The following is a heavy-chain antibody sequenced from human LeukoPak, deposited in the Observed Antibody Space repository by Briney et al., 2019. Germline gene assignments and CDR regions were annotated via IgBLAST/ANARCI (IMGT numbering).Heavy chain of an antibody. CDR1: DASISSYY. J-gene: IGHJ4*02. CDR3: ARGGYCGGDCYFYY. V-gene: IGHV4-4*07. Sequence: SETLSLTCTVSDASISSYYWAWIRKPAGKGLEWIGRIYTTGRTTYNPSLNSRITMSIDTSKNQFSLKLSSVTAADTAVYYCARGGYCGGDCYFYYWGQGTLVTVSS. D-gene: IGHD2-21*02. CDR2: IYTTGRT.